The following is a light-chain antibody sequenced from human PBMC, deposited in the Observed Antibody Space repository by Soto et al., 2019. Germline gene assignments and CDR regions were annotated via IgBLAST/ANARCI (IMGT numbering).Light chain of an antibody. CDR1: QSVNSNY. CDR3: QQYGRSPFN. V-gene: IGKV3-20*01. J-gene: IGKJ5*01. CDR2: GAF. Sequence: EIVLTQSPGILSLSPGERATLSCTASQSVNSNYLAWFQQHPGQPPRLLIIGAFRRATGIPDRFSGSGTETDFTLSITRLEPEDFAVYYCQQYGRSPFNFGQGTRLEIK.